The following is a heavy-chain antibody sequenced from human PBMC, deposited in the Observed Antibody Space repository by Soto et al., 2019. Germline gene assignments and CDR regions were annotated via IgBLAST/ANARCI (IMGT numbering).Heavy chain of an antibody. CDR1: GGTFSSYA. D-gene: IGHD3-9*01. Sequence: QVQLVQSGAEVKKPGSSVKVSCKASGGTFSSYAISWVRQAPGQGLEWMGGIIPIFGTANYAQKFQGRVTIXAXGSTSTDYMELSSLRSEDTAVYYCALRYFDWLPFDYWGQGTLVTVSS. CDR2: IIPIFGTA. CDR3: ALRYFDWLPFDY. V-gene: IGHV1-69*12. J-gene: IGHJ4*02.